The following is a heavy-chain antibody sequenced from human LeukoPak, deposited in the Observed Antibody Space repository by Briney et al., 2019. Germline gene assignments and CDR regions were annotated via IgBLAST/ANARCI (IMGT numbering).Heavy chain of an antibody. CDR3: ARVYNSSGWAYYFDY. V-gene: IGHV4-34*01. CDR1: GGSFSGYY. J-gene: IGHJ4*02. D-gene: IGHD6-19*01. Sequence: PSETLSLTCAVYGGSFSGYYWGWIRQPPGKGPEWIGEINHSGSTNYNPSLKSRVTISVDTSKNQFSLKLSSVTAADTAVYYCARVYNSSGWAYYFDYWGQGTLVTVSS. CDR2: INHSGST.